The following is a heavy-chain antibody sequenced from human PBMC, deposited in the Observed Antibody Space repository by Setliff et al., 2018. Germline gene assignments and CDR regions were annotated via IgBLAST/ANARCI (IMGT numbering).Heavy chain of an antibody. CDR1: GYTFTSYL. V-gene: IGHV1-46*01. CDR2: IDPSGGSS. CDR3: ARARRYGDY. J-gene: IGHJ4*02. D-gene: IGHD4-17*01. Sequence: ASVKVSCKASGYTFTSYLIHWVRQDPGQGLEWMGIIDPSGGSSTYAQKFQGRVTMTRDTSTSTVYMELSSLRSEDTAVYYCARARRYGDYWGQGTLVTVSS.